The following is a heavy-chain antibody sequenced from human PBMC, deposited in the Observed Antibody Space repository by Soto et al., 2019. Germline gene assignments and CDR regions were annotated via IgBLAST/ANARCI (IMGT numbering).Heavy chain of an antibody. D-gene: IGHD3-10*01. Sequence: VQLVESGGGLVQPGGSLRLSCAASGFTFSSYSMNWVRQAPGKGLEWVSYISSSSSTIYYADSVKGRFTISRDNAKNSLYLQMNSLRDEDTAVYYCARGMPDVLPKNWFDPWGQGTLVTVSS. CDR3: ARGMPDVLPKNWFDP. V-gene: IGHV3-48*02. CDR1: GFTFSSYS. J-gene: IGHJ5*02. CDR2: ISSSSSTI.